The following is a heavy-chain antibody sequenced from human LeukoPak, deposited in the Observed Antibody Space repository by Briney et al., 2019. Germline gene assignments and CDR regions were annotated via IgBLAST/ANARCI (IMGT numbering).Heavy chain of an antibody. D-gene: IGHD2-15*01. V-gene: IGHV5-51*01. CDR2: IYPGDSDT. CDR1: GYRFTSYW. Sequence: GESLKISFQGSGYRFTSYWIGWVRQMPGKGLEWMGIIYPGDSDTRYSPSFQGQVTISADKSISTAYLQWSSLKASDTAMYYCAREHANCSGGSCYSGPFDYWGQGTLVTVSS. CDR3: AREHANCSGGSCYSGPFDY. J-gene: IGHJ4*02.